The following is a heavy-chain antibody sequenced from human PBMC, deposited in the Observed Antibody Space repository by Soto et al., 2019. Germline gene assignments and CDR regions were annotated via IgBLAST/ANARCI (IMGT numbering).Heavy chain of an antibody. CDR1: CCSISISSFY. D-gene: IGHD3-3*01. V-gene: IGHV4-39*01. J-gene: IGHJ5*02. CDR2: IYYSGST. CDR3: ARQGSEYYDFWSGYPYNWFDP. Sequence: SETLSLNCPFPCCSISISSFYWAFIRQPPGEGLEWIGSIYYSGSTYYNPSIKSRVTISVDTSKNQFSLKLSSVTAADTAVYYCARQGSEYYDFWSGYPYNWFDPWGQGTLVTVSS.